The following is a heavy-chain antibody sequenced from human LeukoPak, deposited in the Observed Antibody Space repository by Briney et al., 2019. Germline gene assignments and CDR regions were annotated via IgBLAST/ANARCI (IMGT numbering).Heavy chain of an antibody. CDR2: FSGSGGST. J-gene: IGHJ4*02. CDR1: GFTFSSYA. D-gene: IGHD1-26*01. CDR3: AKDRSGSYYSALGN. V-gene: IGHV3-23*01. Sequence: RGSLRLSCAASGFTFSSYAMSWVRQAPGKGLEWVSAFSGSGGSTYYADSVKGRFTISRDNSKNTLYLQMNSLRAEDTAVYYCAKDRSGSYYSALGNWGQGTLVTVSS.